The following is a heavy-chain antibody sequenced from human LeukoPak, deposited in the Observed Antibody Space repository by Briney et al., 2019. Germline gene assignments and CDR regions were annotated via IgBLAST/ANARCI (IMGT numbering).Heavy chain of an antibody. CDR2: ISSSGSTI. CDR1: GFTFSDYY. CDR3: AREKIYYDILPGYYGNYYFDY. V-gene: IGHV3-11*04. Sequence: GGSLRLSCAASGFTFSDYYMSWIRQAPGKGLGWVSYISSSGSTIYYADSVKGRFTISRDNAKNSLYLQMNSLRAEDTAVYYCAREKIYYDILPGYYGNYYFDYWGQGTLVTVSS. J-gene: IGHJ4*02. D-gene: IGHD3-9*01.